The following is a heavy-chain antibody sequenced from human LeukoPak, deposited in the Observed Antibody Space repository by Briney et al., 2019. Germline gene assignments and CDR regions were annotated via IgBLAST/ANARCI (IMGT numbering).Heavy chain of an antibody. V-gene: IGHV4-61*02. CDR2: IYTSGST. D-gene: IGHD6-19*01. CDR3: AGGSSGWFEMRDYFDY. J-gene: IGHJ4*02. Sequence: PSETLSLTCTVSGGSISSGSYYWSWIRQPAGKGLEWIGRIYTSGSTNYNPSLKSRVTISVDTSKNQFSLKLSSVTAADTAVYYSAGGSSGWFEMRDYFDYWGQGTLVTVSS. CDR1: GGSISSGSYY.